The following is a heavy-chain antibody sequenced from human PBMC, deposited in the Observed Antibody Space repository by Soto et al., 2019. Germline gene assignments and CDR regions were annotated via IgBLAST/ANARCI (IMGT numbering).Heavy chain of an antibody. V-gene: IGHV4-34*01. CDR1: GGSFSGYY. Sequence: SETLSLTCAVYGGSFSGYYWSWIRQPPGKGLEWIGEINHSGSTNYNPSLKSRVTISVDTSKNQFSLKLSSVTAADTAVYYCARSSLDIVATTFDYWGQGTLVTVSS. CDR3: ARSSLDIVATTFDY. J-gene: IGHJ4*02. CDR2: INHSGST. D-gene: IGHD5-12*01.